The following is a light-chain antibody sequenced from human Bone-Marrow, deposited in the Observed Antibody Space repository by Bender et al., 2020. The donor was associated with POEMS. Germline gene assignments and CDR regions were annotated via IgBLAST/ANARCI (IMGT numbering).Light chain of an antibody. CDR3: CSYTRSRTWV. J-gene: IGLJ3*02. CDR2: EVR. CDR1: SSDVGAYNL. V-gene: IGLV2-23*02. Sequence: QSALTQPASVSGSPGQSITISCTGASSDVGAYNLVSWYQQHPGKAPKLLIYEVRKRPSGVSNRFSGSKSDNTASLTISGLQAEDEADYYCCSYTRSRTWVFGGGTKLTVL.